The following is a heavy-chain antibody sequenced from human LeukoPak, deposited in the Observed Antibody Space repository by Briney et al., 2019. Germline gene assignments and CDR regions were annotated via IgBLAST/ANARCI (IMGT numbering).Heavy chain of an antibody. CDR2: IWYDGSNK. D-gene: IGHD2-21*02. V-gene: IGHV3-33*01. CDR3: ARWGDGKRFDY. Sequence: GGSLRLSCAASGFTFSSHGMHWVRQAPGKGLEWVALIWYDGSNKYYVDSVKGRFTISRDNSKNMVYLQMNGLRAEDTATYYCARWGDGKRFDYWGQGALVTVSS. J-gene: IGHJ4*02. CDR1: GFTFSSHG.